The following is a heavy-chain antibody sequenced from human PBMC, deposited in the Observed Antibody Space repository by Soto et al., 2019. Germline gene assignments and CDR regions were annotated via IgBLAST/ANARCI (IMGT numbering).Heavy chain of an antibody. J-gene: IGHJ4*02. CDR1: GFPFIDAW. CDR3: STALRRDSALGAY. V-gene: IGHV3-15*01. D-gene: IGHD3-16*01. Sequence: GSLRLSCAASGFPFIDAWMTWVRQAPGKGLQWIGRIRSNADGGTTDLAASVRGRFSISRDDSKDTLYLHMNSLEIHDTAVYFCSTALRRDSALGAYWGQGTLVTVSS. CDR2: IRSNADGGTT.